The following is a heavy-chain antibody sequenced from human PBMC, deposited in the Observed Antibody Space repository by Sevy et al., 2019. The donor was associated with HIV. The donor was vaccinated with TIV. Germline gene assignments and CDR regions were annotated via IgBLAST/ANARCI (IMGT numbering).Heavy chain of an antibody. CDR2: ISSSSNYI. J-gene: IGHJ6*02. Sequence: GGSLRLSCAASGFTFSTYSMNWVRQAPGKGLEWVSSISSSSNYIYYADSVKGRFTISRDNAKNSLYLQMNSLRAEDTALYYGARDGARITMVQGVMAYYHGMDVWGQGTTVTVSS. V-gene: IGHV3-21*01. CDR1: GFTFSTYS. CDR3: ARDGARITMVQGVMAYYHGMDV. D-gene: IGHD3-10*01.